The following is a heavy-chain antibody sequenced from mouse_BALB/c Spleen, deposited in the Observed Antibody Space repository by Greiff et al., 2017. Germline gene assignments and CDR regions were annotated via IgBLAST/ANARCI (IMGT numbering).Heavy chain of an antibody. D-gene: IGHD2-3*01. CDR2: ISDGGSYT. Sequence: EVKVVESGGGLVKPGGSLKLSCAASGFTFSDYYMYWVRQTPEKRLEWVATISDGGSYTYYPDSVKGRFTISRDNAKNNLYLQMSSLKSEDTAMYYCARDRMVTTPYAMDYWGQGTSVTVSS. CDR1: GFTFSDYY. CDR3: ARDRMVTTPYAMDY. V-gene: IGHV5-4*02. J-gene: IGHJ4*01.